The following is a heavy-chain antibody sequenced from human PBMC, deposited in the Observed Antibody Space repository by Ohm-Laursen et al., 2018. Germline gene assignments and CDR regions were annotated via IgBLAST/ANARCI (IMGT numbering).Heavy chain of an antibody. J-gene: IGHJ4*02. CDR1: GYTFTSYY. CDR2: INPSGGNT. Sequence: GASVTVSCKASGYTFTSYYMHWVRQAPGHGLEWMGIINPSGGNTSYAQKFQGRVTMTRDTSTSTVYMELSSLRSEDTAVYYCACRSSSSGFDYWGQGTLVTVSS. CDR3: ACRSSSSGFDY. D-gene: IGHD6-6*01. V-gene: IGHV1-46*01.